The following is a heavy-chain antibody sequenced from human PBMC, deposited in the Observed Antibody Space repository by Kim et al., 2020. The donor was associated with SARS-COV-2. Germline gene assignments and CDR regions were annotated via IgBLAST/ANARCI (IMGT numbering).Heavy chain of an antibody. Sequence: SETLSLTCTVSGGSISSSSYYRGWIRQPPGKGLEWIGSIYYSGSTYYNPSLKSRVTISVDTSKNQFSLKLSSVTAADTAVYYCARLWRYYDSSGLTFDYWGQGTLVTVSS. CDR1: GGSISSSSYY. J-gene: IGHJ4*02. CDR2: IYYSGST. V-gene: IGHV4-39*01. CDR3: ARLWRYYDSSGLTFDY. D-gene: IGHD3-22*01.